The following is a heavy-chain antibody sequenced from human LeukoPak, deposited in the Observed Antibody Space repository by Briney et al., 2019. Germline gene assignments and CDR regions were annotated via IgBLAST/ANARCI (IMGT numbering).Heavy chain of an antibody. J-gene: IGHJ6*02. CDR1: GGTFSSYA. D-gene: IGHD2-2*01. CDR3: ARGLKYCSSTSCPPRYYYGMDV. CDR2: MIPIFGTA. V-gene: IGHV1-69*13. Sequence: GASVKVSCKASGGTFSSYAISWVRQAPGQGLEWMGGMIPIFGTANYAQKFQGRVTITADESTSTAYMELSSLRSEDTAVYYCARGLKYCSSTSCPPRYYYGMDVWGQGTTVTVSS.